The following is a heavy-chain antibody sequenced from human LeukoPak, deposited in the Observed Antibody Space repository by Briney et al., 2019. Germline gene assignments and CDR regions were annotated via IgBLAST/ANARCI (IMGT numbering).Heavy chain of an antibody. D-gene: IGHD1-20*01. Sequence: PSETLSLTCAVYGGSFSGYYCSWIRQPPGKGLEWIGEVYHSGTTTYNPSLESRVTVSVDKSENQFSLKVGSVTAAGTAMYYCARRITGTLAPLDSWRQGTLVTVSS. CDR2: VYHSGTT. J-gene: IGHJ4*02. CDR1: GGSFSGYY. CDR3: ARRITGTLAPLDS. V-gene: IGHV4-34*01.